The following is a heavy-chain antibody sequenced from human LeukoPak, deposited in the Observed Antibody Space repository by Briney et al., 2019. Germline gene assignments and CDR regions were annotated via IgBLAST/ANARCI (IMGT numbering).Heavy chain of an antibody. CDR1: GFTFSSYS. Sequence: PGGSLRLSCAASGFTFSSYSMNWVHQAPGKGLEWVSSISSSSSYIYYADSVKGRFTISRDNAKNSLYLQMNSLRAEDTAVYYCARDDFRYCSSTSCTKFDYWGQGTLVTVSS. J-gene: IGHJ4*02. CDR2: ISSSSSYI. V-gene: IGHV3-21*01. CDR3: ARDDFRYCSSTSCTKFDY. D-gene: IGHD2-2*01.